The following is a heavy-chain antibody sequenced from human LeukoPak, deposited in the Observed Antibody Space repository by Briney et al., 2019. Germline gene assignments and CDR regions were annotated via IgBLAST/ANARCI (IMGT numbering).Heavy chain of an antibody. J-gene: IGHJ4*02. CDR1: GFSSSSHW. CDR3: ARGHVPGSTRHWDF. D-gene: IGHD3-10*01. V-gene: IGHV3-74*01. CDR2: VRGDENEI. Sequence: GGSLRLSCEASGFSSSSHWMHWVRHVPGKGLLWVARVRGDENEIDYADSVKGRFTITRDNAKNTLYLQMNSLRVEDTGVYLCARGHVPGSTRHWDFWGQGTLVTVSS.